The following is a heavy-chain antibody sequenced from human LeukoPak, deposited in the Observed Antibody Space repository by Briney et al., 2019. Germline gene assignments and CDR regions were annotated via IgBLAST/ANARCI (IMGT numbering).Heavy chain of an antibody. CDR2: ISYSGST. CDR1: GGSISSSTYY. D-gene: IGHD6-6*01. V-gene: IGHV4-39*07. Sequence: PSETLSLTCTVSGGSISSSTYYWGWIRQPPGKGLEWIGSISYSGSTYYNPSLKSRVTISVDTAKNQFSLKLSSVTAADTAVYYCARGDSSSSYLYYYYYYMDVWGKGTTVTVSS. J-gene: IGHJ6*03. CDR3: ARGDSSSSYLYYYYYYMDV.